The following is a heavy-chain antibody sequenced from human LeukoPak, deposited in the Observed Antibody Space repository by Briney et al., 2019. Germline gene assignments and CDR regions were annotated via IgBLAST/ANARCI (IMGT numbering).Heavy chain of an antibody. CDR3: ASRSLFYDSSGYYW. J-gene: IGHJ4*02. D-gene: IGHD3-22*01. Sequence: SETLSPTCTVSGDSVSRSSYYWGWIRQPPGKGLEWIGSIYYSGSTYHNPSLKSRVTISVDTSKNQFSLKMRSVTAADTAVYYCASRSLFYDSSGYYWWGQGTLVTVSS. V-gene: IGHV4-39*01. CDR1: GDSVSRSSYY. CDR2: IYYSGST.